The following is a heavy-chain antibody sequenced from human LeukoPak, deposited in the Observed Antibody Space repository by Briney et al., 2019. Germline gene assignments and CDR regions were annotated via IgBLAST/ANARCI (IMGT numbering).Heavy chain of an antibody. CDR3: ARDRRRYSSGWEDYAFDI. CDR1: GFTFTTYA. V-gene: IGHV3-30*04. D-gene: IGHD6-19*01. Sequence: EGSLRLSCAVSGFTFTTYAMHWVRQAPGKGLEWVAVISYDGSDTYFADSVKGRFTISRDKSKNTLYLQMNSLRTEDTAVYYCARDRRRYSSGWEDYAFDIWGQGTMVTASS. J-gene: IGHJ3*02. CDR2: ISYDGSDT.